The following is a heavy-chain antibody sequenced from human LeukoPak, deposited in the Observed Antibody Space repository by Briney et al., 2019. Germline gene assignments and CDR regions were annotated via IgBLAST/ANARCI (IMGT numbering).Heavy chain of an antibody. Sequence: GVSLRLSCAGSGFTFSNAWMSWVRQAPGKGLEWVGRIKSKTDGRTADCAAPVKGRFTISRDESKNTLYLQMNSLRTEDTAVYYCTTPRPSTSGWYIFDYWGQGTLVTVSS. J-gene: IGHJ4*02. D-gene: IGHD6-19*01. CDR1: GFTFSNAW. CDR3: TTPRPSTSGWYIFDY. CDR2: IKSKTDGRTA. V-gene: IGHV3-15*01.